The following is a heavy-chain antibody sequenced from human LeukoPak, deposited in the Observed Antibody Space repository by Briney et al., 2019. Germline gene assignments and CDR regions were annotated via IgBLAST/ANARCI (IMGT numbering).Heavy chain of an antibody. V-gene: IGHV3-21*01. D-gene: IGHD3-22*01. CDR1: GFTFSSYS. Sequence: GGSLRLSCAASGFTFSSYSMNWVRQAPGKGLEWVSSISSSSSYIYYADSVKGRFTISRDNAKNSLYLQTNSLRAEDTAVYYCARARSPSSGYLLRDHNWFDPWGQGTLVTVSS. J-gene: IGHJ5*02. CDR2: ISSSSSYI. CDR3: ARARSPSSGYLLRDHNWFDP.